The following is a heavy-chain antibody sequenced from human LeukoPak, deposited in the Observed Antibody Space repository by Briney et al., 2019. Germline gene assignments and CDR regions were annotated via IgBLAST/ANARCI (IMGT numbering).Heavy chain of an antibody. D-gene: IGHD3-22*01. Sequence: ASVKVSCKASGGTFSSYAISWVRQAPGQGLEWMGRTIPSLGIANYAQKFQGRVTITADTSTSTAYIELSSLRSEDTAVYYCARASYYDSSGPLADYWGQGTLVTVSS. CDR2: TIPSLGIA. CDR3: ARASYYDSSGPLADY. J-gene: IGHJ4*02. CDR1: GGTFSSYA. V-gene: IGHV1-69*04.